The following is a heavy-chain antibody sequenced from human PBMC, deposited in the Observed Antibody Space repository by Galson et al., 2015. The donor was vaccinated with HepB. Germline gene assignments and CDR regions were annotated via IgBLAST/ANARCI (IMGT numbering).Heavy chain of an antibody. D-gene: IGHD2-2*01. V-gene: IGHV3-23*01. J-gene: IGHJ6*02. CDR1: GFNFSNYA. CDR2: MSGIGGAK. CDR3: AKDRSTHFYYGLDV. Sequence: SLRLSCAASGFNFSNYAMTWVRQAPGKGLEWVSTMSGIGGAKYYADSVKGRFTVSRDTSKSTLHLQMNSLRAEDTAIYYCAKDRSTHFYYGLDVWGLGTTVTVSS.